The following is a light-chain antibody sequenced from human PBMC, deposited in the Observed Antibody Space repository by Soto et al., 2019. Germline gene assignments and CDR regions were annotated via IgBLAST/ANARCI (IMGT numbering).Light chain of an antibody. CDR2: RNH. J-gene: IGLJ1*01. CDR3: QSYDSSMSAYV. CDR1: TSNFVSNS. V-gene: IGLV1-47*01. Sequence: QSALTQSPSASGTPGQRVTISCSASTSNFVSNSVSWYQHVPGTAPKLLISRNHQRPSGVPDRFSGSKSATSASLAISGLQAEDEADYYCQSYDSSMSAYVFGNGTKVTVL.